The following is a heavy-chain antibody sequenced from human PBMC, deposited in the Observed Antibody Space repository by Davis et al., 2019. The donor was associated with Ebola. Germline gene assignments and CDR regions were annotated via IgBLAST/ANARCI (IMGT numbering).Heavy chain of an antibody. CDR3: ARARGGTEYDAFDI. D-gene: IGHD2-8*02. V-gene: IGHV1-2*02. CDR2: INPNSGGT. CDR1: GGTFSSYA. J-gene: IGHJ3*02. Sequence: ASVKVSCKASGGTFSSYAISWVRQAPGQGLEWMGWINPNSGGTNYAQKFQGRVTMTRDTSINTAYMELSSLRSDDTAVYYCARARGGTEYDAFDIWGQGTMVTVSS.